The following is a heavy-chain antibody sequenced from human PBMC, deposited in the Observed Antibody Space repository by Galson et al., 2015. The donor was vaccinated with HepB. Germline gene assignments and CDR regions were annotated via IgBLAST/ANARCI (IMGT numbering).Heavy chain of an antibody. CDR1: GFTVSSNY. V-gene: IGHV3-66*01. D-gene: IGHD3-10*01. Sequence: SLRLSCAASGFTVSSNYMSWVRQAPGKGLEWVSVIYSGGSTYYADSVKGRFTISRDNSKNTLYLQMNSLRAEDTAVYYCARDASGSGMGMDVWGQGTTVTVSS. CDR3: ARDASGSGMGMDV. J-gene: IGHJ6*02. CDR2: IYSGGST.